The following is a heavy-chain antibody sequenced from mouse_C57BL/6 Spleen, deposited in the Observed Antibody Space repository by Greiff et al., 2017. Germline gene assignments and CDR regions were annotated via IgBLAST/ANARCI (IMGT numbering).Heavy chain of an antibody. Sequence: VQLQQSGPELVKPGASVKIPCKASGYTFTDYNMDWVKQSHGQSLEWIGDINPNNGGTIYNQKFKGKATLTVDKSSSTAYMELRSLTSEDTAVYYCARAPHYSGSGNYFDYWGQGTTLTVSS. J-gene: IGHJ2*01. V-gene: IGHV1-18*01. CDR1: GYTFTDYN. CDR2: INPNNGGT. CDR3: ARAPHYSGSGNYFDY. D-gene: IGHD1-1*01.